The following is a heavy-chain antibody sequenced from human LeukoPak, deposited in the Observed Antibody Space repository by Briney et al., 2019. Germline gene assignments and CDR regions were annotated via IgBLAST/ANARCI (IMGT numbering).Heavy chain of an antibody. CDR2: INNFGSS. CDR3: ARGERSGTYYIVTDYFDY. Sequence: SETLTLTCAVYGGSFSGYYWTWIRQPPGKVPEWIGEINNFGSSKYNPSLKSRFIISVDTSKNQSSLKLTSVTDADTAVYYCARGERSGTYYIVTDYFDYWSQGTLVTVYS. J-gene: IGHJ4*02. D-gene: IGHD1-26*01. CDR1: GGSFSGYY. V-gene: IGHV4-34*01.